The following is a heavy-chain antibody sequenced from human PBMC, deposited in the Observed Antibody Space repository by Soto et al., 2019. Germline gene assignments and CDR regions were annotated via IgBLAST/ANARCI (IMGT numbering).Heavy chain of an antibody. CDR3: PRDRGFYDSGTYETPNDALDA. Sequence: QVQLVQSGAEVKKPGASVKVSCKASGYTFTGYHMHWVRQAPGQGLEWMGWINPNSGGTNYAQKFQGRAPMTRETPISTPNRELRRLRSDAPPVYYGPRDRGFYDSGTYETPNDALDAWAKGQMSPSLQ. V-gene: IGHV1-2*02. D-gene: IGHD3-22*01. CDR2: INPNSGGT. J-gene: IGHJ3*01. CDR1: GYTFTGYH.